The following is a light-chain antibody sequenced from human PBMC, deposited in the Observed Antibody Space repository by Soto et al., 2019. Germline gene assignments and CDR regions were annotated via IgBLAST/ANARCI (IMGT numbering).Light chain of an antibody. Sequence: QSVLTQPPSASGSPGQSVTISCTGTSSDVGGYNYVSWYQQHPGKAPKVMIYEVSKRPSGVPDRFSGSKSGNTASLTVSGLQAEDEADYYCTSYAGSNNWGVFGGGTKVTVL. CDR3: TSYAGSNNWGV. CDR1: SSDVGGYNY. J-gene: IGLJ2*01. CDR2: EVS. V-gene: IGLV2-8*01.